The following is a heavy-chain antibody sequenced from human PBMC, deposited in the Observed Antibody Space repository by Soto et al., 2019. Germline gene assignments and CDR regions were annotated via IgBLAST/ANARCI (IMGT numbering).Heavy chain of an antibody. D-gene: IGHD3-22*01. Sequence: QVQLVESGGGVVQPGRSLRLSCAASGFTFSSYAMHWVRQAPGKGLEWVAGISYDGSNKYYADSVKGRFTISRDNSKNTLYLQMNSLRAEDTAVYYCARDSLNVYYYDSSGYYEPDYWGQGTLVTVSS. CDR2: ISYDGSNK. CDR3: ARDSLNVYYYDSSGYYEPDY. V-gene: IGHV3-30-3*01. CDR1: GFTFSSYA. J-gene: IGHJ4*02.